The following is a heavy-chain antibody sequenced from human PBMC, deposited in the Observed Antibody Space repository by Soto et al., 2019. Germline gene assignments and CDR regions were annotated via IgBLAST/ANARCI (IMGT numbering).Heavy chain of an antibody. CDR3: ASSYECWSGYFASPAGV. J-gene: IGHJ6*02. CDR2: MNPNSGNT. V-gene: IGHV1-8*01. Sequence: ASVKVSCKASGYTFTSYDINWVRQATGQGLEWMGWMNPNSGNTGYAQKFQGRVTMTRNTSISTAYMELSSLRSEDTAVYFCASSYECWSGYFASPAGVWGQRTTVTVSS. CDR1: GYTFTSYD. D-gene: IGHD3-3*01.